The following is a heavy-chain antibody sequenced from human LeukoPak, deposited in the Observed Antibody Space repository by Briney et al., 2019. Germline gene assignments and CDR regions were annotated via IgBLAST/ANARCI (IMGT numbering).Heavy chain of an antibody. CDR1: GYTFTSYG. CDR2: ISAYNGNT. CDR3: ARDRTMVRGVRLVDY. D-gene: IGHD3-10*01. V-gene: IGHV1-18*01. Sequence: ASVKVSCKASGYTFTSYGISWVRQVPGQGLEWMGWISAYNGNTNYAQKLQGRVTMTTDTSTSTAHMELRGLRSDDTAVYYCARDRTMVRGVRLVDYWGQGTLVTVSS. J-gene: IGHJ4*02.